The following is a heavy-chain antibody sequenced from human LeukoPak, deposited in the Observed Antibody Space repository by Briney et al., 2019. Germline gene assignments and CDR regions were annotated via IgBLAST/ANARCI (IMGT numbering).Heavy chain of an antibody. D-gene: IGHD1-26*01. CDR1: GFTFSSYG. Sequence: GGSLRLSCAASGFTFSSYGMHWVRQAPGKGLEWVAFIRYDGSNIYYADSVKGRFTISRDNSKNTLYLQMNSLRAEDTAVYYCAKDLGFIVGGGYWGQGTLVTVSS. CDR2: IRYDGSNI. CDR3: AKDLGFIVGGGY. J-gene: IGHJ4*02. V-gene: IGHV3-30*02.